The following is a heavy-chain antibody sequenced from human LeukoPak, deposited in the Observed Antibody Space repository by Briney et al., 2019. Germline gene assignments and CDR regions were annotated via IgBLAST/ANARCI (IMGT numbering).Heavy chain of an antibody. Sequence: QPGGSLRLSCAASGFTFSSYWMSWVRQAPGKGLEWVANIKQDGSEKYYVDSVKGRFTISRDNAKNSLYLQMNSLRTEDTALYYCAKDATPSFGEAYDAFDIWGQGTMVTVSS. CDR1: GFTFSSYW. J-gene: IGHJ3*02. D-gene: IGHD3-3*01. CDR3: AKDATPSFGEAYDAFDI. CDR2: IKQDGSEK. V-gene: IGHV3-7*03.